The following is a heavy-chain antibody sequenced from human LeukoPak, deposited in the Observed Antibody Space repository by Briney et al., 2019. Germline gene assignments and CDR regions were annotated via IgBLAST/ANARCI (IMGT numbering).Heavy chain of an antibody. D-gene: IGHD2-21*01. V-gene: IGHV3-13*01. CDR3: ARIKSQGVVVPLLRSTYYFDY. CDR2: IGTGGDT. CDR1: GFTFSRYD. J-gene: IGHJ4*02. Sequence: GGSLRLSCAASGFTFSRYDMHWVRQATGKGLEWVSAIGTGGDTYYPGSVKGRFTISRENAKNSLYLQMNSLRAEDTAVYYCARIKSQGVVVPLLRSTYYFDYWGQGTLVTVSS.